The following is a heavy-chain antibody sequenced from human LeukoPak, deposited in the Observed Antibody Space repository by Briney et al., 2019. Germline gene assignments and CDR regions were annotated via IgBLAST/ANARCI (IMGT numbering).Heavy chain of an antibody. CDR3: ARHGSGSYYYYYYMDV. CDR1: GCSISSYY. V-gene: IGHV4-59*01. D-gene: IGHD3-10*01. CDR2: IYYSGST. J-gene: IGHJ6*03. Sequence: SETLSLTCTVSGCSISSYYWSWIRQPPGKGLEWIGYIYYSGSTTYNPSLKSRVTISVDTSKNQFSLKLSSVTAADTAVYYCARHGSGSYYYYYYMDVWGKGTTVTISS.